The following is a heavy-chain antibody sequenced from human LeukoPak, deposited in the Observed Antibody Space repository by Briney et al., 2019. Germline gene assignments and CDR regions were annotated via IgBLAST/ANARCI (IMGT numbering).Heavy chain of an antibody. CDR3: AKQDSSSWYGHYYYMDV. CDR1: GGSFSSGSFY. CDR2: IYYSGST. D-gene: IGHD6-13*01. V-gene: IGHV4-61*01. J-gene: IGHJ6*03. Sequence: SETLSLTCTVSGGSFSSGSFYWSWIRQPPGKGLEWIGYIYYSGSTNYNPSLKSRVTISVDTSKNQFSLKLSSVTAADTAVYYCAKQDSSSWYGHYYYMDVWGKGTTVTVSS.